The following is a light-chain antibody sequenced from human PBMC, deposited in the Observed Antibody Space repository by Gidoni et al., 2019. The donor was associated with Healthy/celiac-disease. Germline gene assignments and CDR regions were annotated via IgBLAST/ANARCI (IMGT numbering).Light chain of an antibody. J-gene: IGKJ3*01. CDR1: QSVSGSS. Sequence: EIWFTQSPGTLSLSQGERATLSCRASQSVSGSSLAWYQQKPGQPPRLLIYGASSRATGLPDRFSGSGSGTDFTLTISRLEPEDFAVYYCQQYGSSPPLFTFGPGTKVDIK. CDR3: QQYGSSPPLFT. CDR2: GAS. V-gene: IGKV3-20*01.